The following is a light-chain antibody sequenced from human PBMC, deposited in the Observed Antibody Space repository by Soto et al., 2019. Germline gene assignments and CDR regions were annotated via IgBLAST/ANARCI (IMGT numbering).Light chain of an antibody. J-gene: IGKJ1*01. CDR3: QQYGDRPRT. CDR1: QYIGSA. Sequence: EVTKSPAALSLKKRERATLSCRASQYIGSAVAWYHQRSGQAPRLLIFDASIRVPTTPARFSGSVSGTEFTLTISILESEDCAVYFSQQYGDRPRTFGQG. V-gene: IGKV3D-15*03. CDR2: DAS.